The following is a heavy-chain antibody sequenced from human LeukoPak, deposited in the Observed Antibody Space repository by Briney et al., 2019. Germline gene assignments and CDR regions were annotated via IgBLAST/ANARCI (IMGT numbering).Heavy chain of an antibody. CDR3: VRAAPQNCYPSSCSLFDK. V-gene: IGHV3-23*01. CDR1: GFSFSDTW. D-gene: IGHD2-2*01. J-gene: IGHJ4*02. CDR2: IMIGGDGK. Sequence: GGSLRLSCVGSGFSFSDTWMSWVRRAPRKGLEWVSTIMIGGDGKHYADSVKGRFTISRDRSESTLFLQMDDLRADDTAVYYCVRAAPQNCYPSSCSLFDKWGQGTLVTVSS.